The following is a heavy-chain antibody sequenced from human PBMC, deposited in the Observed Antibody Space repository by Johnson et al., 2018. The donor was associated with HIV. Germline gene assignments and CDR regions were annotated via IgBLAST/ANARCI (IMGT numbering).Heavy chain of an antibody. CDR1: GFTVSSNY. CDR3: ASLSSSGAFDI. CDR2: IYSGGST. V-gene: IGHV3-66*01. J-gene: IGHJ3*02. Sequence: VQLVESGGGLVQPGGSMRLSCAASGFTVSSNYMSWVRQAPGKGLEWVSVIYSGGSTYYADSVKGRFTISRDNSKNTLYLQMNSLRAEDTAVYYCASLSSSGAFDIWGQGTMVTVSS. D-gene: IGHD6-6*01.